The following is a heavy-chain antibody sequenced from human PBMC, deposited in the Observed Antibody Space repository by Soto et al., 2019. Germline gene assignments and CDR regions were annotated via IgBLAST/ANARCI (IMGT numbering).Heavy chain of an antibody. CDR1: GYSFTSYW. CDR3: ARLSDCSSTSCYDGMGYYYYYGMDV. V-gene: IGHV5-51*01. J-gene: IGHJ6*02. Sequence: PGESLKISCKGSGYSFTSYWMGWVRQMPGKGLEWMGIIYPGDSDTRYSPSFQGQVTISADKSISTAYLQWSSLKASDTAMYYCARLSDCSSTSCYDGMGYYYYYGMDVWGQGTTVTVSS. CDR2: IYPGDSDT. D-gene: IGHD2-2*01.